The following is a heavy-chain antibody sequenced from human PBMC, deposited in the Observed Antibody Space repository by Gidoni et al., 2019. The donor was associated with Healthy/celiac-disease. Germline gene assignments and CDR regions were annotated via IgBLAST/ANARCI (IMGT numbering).Heavy chain of an antibody. V-gene: IGHV3-30*02. Sequence: VHLVESGGGVVHLGRFRTPSCATSGFTFSSYGMHWVRQAPGKGLEWVAFIGYDGSNKYYEDSVKGRFTISRDNSKNTLYLQMNSLRAEDTAVYYCAKDRWQWLELDYWGQGTLVTVSS. CDR1: GFTFSSYG. J-gene: IGHJ4*02. CDR3: AKDRWQWLELDY. D-gene: IGHD6-19*01. CDR2: IGYDGSNK.